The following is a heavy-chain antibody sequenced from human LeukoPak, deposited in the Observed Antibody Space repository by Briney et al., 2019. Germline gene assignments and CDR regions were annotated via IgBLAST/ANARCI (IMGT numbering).Heavy chain of an antibody. CDR3: AKDLYTNSWSTPSDY. V-gene: IGHV3-23*01. CDR2: TSGSGDST. D-gene: IGHD6-13*01. J-gene: IGHJ4*02. Sequence: PGGSLRLSCAASGFTFSSYAMSWVRQAPGKGLEWVSTTSGSGDSTYYADSVRGRFTISRDNSQNTLYLQMNSLRAEDTAVYFCAKDLYTNSWSTPSDYWGQGTLVTVSS. CDR1: GFTFSSYA.